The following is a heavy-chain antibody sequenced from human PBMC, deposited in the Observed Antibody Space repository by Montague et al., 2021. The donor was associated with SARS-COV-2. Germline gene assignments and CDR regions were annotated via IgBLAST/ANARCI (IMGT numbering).Heavy chain of an antibody. D-gene: IGHD6-13*01. CDR1: GGSISSSNW. CDR2: IYHGGST. Sequence: SETLSLTCAVSGGSISSSNWWSWVRQPPGKGLEWIGEIYHGGSTNYNPSLKSRVTISVDTSKNQFSLKLSSVTAADTAVYYCARGGSSSFPFDYWGQGTLVTVSS. J-gene: IGHJ4*02. CDR3: ARGGSSSFPFDY. V-gene: IGHV4-4*02.